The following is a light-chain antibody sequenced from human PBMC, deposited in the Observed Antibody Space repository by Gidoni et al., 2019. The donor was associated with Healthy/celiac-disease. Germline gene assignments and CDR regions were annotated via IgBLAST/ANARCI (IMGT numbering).Light chain of an antibody. CDR2: KAS. V-gene: IGKV1-5*03. CDR1: QSISSW. Sequence: IQMTQLPSTLSASVGDRVTITCRASQSISSWLAWYQQKPGKAPKLLIYKASSLESGVPSRFSGSGSGTEFTLTISSLQPDDFATYYCQQYNSYLLTFGGGTKVEIK. CDR3: QQYNSYLLT. J-gene: IGKJ4*01.